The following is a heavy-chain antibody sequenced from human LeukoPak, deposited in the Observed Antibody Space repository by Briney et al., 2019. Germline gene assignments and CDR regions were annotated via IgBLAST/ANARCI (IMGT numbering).Heavy chain of an antibody. CDR1: GGSFSGYY. D-gene: IGHD3-10*01. CDR2: INHSGST. V-gene: IGHV4-34*01. J-gene: IGHJ4*02. Sequence: SETLSLTCAVYGGSFSGYYWSWIRQPPGKGLEWIGEINHSGSTNYNPSLKSRVTISVDTPKNQFSLKLSSVTAADTAVYYCARGAGYYGSGSYYNLWGQGTLVTVSS. CDR3: ARGAGYYGSGSYYNL.